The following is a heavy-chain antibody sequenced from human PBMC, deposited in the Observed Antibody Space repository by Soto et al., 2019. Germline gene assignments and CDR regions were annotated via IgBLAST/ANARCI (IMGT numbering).Heavy chain of an antibody. CDR2: IYYSGST. CDR3: ASLDYGDFYGMDV. J-gene: IGHJ6*02. D-gene: IGHD4-17*01. V-gene: IGHV4-39*01. Sequence: PSETLSLTCTVSGGSISSSSYYWGWIRQPPGKGLEWIGSIYYSGSTYYNPSLKSRVTISVDTSKNQFSLKLSSVTAADTAVYYCASLDYGDFYGMDVWGQGTTVTVSS. CDR1: GGSISSSSYY.